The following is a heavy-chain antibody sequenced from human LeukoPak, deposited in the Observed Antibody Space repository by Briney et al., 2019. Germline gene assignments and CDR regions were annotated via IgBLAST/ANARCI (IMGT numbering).Heavy chain of an antibody. J-gene: IGHJ4*02. CDR2: IYYSGST. D-gene: IGHD6-19*01. CDR1: GGSISSSSYY. Sequence: SETLSLTCTVSGGSISSSSYYWGWIRQPPGKGLEWIGSIYYSGSTYYNPSLKSRVTISVDTSKNQFSLKLSSVTAADTAVYYCARTQWLVCDYWGQGTLVTVSS. V-gene: IGHV4-39*07. CDR3: ARTQWLVCDY.